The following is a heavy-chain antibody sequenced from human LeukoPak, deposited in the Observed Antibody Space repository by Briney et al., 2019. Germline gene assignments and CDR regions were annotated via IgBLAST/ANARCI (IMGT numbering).Heavy chain of an antibody. D-gene: IGHD6-13*01. CDR1: GYSFPTYW. J-gene: IGHJ4*02. CDR2: IYPGDSDI. CDR3: ARGILAASSGFDS. Sequence: GESLKISCKGSGYSFPTYWIGWVRQMSGKGLEWMGLIYPGDSDIRYNPSFQGQATISADKSISAAYLQWSSLKASDTAIYYCARGILAASSGFDSWGQGTLVTVSS. V-gene: IGHV5-51*01.